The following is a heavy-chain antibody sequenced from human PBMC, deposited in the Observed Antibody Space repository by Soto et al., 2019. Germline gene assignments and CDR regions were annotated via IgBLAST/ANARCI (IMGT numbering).Heavy chain of an antibody. J-gene: IGHJ3*01. CDR3: ARDLSPKYSTYWDDAFDF. Sequence: EVQLVESGGGLVQPGGSLRLSCAASGFTFSTYWMTWVRQAPGKGLEWVANINQDGSVQNYVDSVKGRFTISRDNAENSLYLQMNSLRAEDAAVYYCARDLSPKYSTYWDDAFDFWGQGTMVTVSS. CDR1: GFTFSTYW. D-gene: IGHD2-21*01. V-gene: IGHV3-7*05. CDR2: INQDGSVQ.